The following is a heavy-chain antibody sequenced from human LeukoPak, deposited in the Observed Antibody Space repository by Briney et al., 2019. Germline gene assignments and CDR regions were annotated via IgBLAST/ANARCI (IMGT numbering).Heavy chain of an antibody. Sequence: SETLSLTCTVSGGSISSSSYHWGWGRQPPGKGLEWVGTIYYSGSTYYSPSLKSRVTISVDRSKNQFSLKLSSVTAADTAVYYCARASGSYWWFDSWGQGTLVTVSS. D-gene: IGHD1-26*01. J-gene: IGHJ5*01. V-gene: IGHV4-39*07. CDR1: GGSISSSSYH. CDR3: ARASGSYWWFDS. CDR2: IYYSGST.